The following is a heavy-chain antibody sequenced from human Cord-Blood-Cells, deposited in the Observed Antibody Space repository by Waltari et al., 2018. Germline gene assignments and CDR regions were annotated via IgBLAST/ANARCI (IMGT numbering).Heavy chain of an antibody. J-gene: IGHJ3*02. CDR1: GASISSYS. CDR2: IYYSGST. V-gene: IGHV4-59*01. D-gene: IGHD7-27*01. Sequence: QVQLQESGPGLVKPSETLSLTCTVSGASISSYSWSWIRQPPGKGLEWIGYIYYSGSTNYNPSLKSRVTISVDTSKNQFSLKLSSVTAADTAVYYCARANWGNAFDIWGQGTMVTVSS. CDR3: ARANWGNAFDI.